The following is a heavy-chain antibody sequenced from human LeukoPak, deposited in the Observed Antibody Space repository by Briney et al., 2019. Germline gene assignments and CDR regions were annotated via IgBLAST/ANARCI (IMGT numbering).Heavy chain of an antibody. V-gene: IGHV4-34*01. CDR2: INHSGST. CDR1: GGSFSGYY. Sequence: SETLSLTCAVYGGSFSGYYWSWIRQPPGKGLEWIGEINHSGSTNYNPSLKSRVTISVDTSKNQFSLKLSSVTAADTAVYYCAGDRRRDGYNDWGQGTLVTVSS. J-gene: IGHJ4*02. D-gene: IGHD5-24*01. CDR3: AGDRRRDGYND.